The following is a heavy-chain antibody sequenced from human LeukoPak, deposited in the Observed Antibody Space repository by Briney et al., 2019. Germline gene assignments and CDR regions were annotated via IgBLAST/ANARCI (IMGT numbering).Heavy chain of an antibody. Sequence: GGSLRLSCAASGFTFSNYAMSWVRQAPGKGLEWVSAISGRGRSTYYADSVKGRFTISRDNAKNSLYLQMNSLRAEDTAVYYCAKRYGSGMYYFDCWGQGTLVTVSS. CDR3: AKRYGSGMYYFDC. J-gene: IGHJ4*02. V-gene: IGHV3-23*01. D-gene: IGHD3-10*01. CDR1: GFTFSNYA. CDR2: ISGRGRST.